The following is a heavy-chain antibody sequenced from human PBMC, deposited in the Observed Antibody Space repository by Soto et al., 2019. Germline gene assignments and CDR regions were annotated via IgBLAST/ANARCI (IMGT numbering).Heavy chain of an antibody. CDR2: INHSGST. Sequence: PSETLSLTCAVYGGSFSGYYWSWIRQPPGKGLEWIGEINHSGSTNYNPSLKSRVTISVDTSKNQFSLKLSSVTAADTAVYYCARRGYSYGSPGVSMIVVVIKFLDYCGQGTLVTFS. J-gene: IGHJ4*02. V-gene: IGHV4-34*01. CDR1: GGSFSGYY. CDR3: ARRGYSYGSPGVSMIVVVIKFLDY. D-gene: IGHD3-22*01.